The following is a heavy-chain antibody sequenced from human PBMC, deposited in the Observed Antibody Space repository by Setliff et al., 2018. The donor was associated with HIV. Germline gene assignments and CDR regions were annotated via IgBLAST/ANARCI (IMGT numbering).Heavy chain of an antibody. CDR3: AGGGGPTIFGLDP. CDR2: IYYSGTT. CDR1: GGSISSGGYY. Sequence: SETLSLTCTVSGGSISSGGYYWSWLRQHPGKGLEWIGYIYYSGTTNYNPSLKSRVTISVDTSNNQFSLKLSSLTAADTAVYYCAGGGGPTIFGLDPWGQGTLVTVSS. V-gene: IGHV4-61*08. D-gene: IGHD3-3*01. J-gene: IGHJ5*02.